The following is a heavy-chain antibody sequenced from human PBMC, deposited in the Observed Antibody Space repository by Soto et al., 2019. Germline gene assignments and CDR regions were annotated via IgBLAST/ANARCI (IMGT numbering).Heavy chain of an antibody. D-gene: IGHD4-4*01. CDR2: IYYSGST. CDR1: GGSISSYY. CDR3: ARDSNYAYYFDY. V-gene: IGHV4-59*01. J-gene: IGHJ4*02. Sequence: SETLSLTCTVSGGSISSYYWSWIRQPPGKGLEWIGYIYYSGSTNYNPSLQSRVTISVDTSKNQFSLQLSSVTAADTAVYYCARDSNYAYYFDYWGQGTLVTVSS.